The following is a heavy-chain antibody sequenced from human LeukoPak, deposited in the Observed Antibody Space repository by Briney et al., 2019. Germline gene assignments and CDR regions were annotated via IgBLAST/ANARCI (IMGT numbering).Heavy chain of an antibody. V-gene: IGHV4-59*01. CDR2: IPHSGSP. Sequence: SETLSLTCSVSGGSISSDYWSWIRQPPGKGLQWIAFIPHSGSPDYNPSLKSRVTISIDTSKNHFSLKLTSVTFWDPAVFYCASGGASCRYFDFWGQGTLVTVSS. D-gene: IGHD2-2*01. CDR1: GGSISSDY. CDR3: ASGGASCRYFDF. J-gene: IGHJ4*02.